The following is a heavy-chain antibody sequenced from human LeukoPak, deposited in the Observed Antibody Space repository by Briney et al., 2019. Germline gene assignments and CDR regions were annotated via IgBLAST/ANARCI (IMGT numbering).Heavy chain of an antibody. V-gene: IGHV3-23*01. J-gene: IGHJ4*02. CDR1: GFTFSTYG. CDR3: AKDFYDSSGILDS. Sequence: GGSLRLSCAAPGFTFSTYGMSWVRQSAGKELEWVSGMSGSGDSTHYADSVKGRFTISRDISKNTLYLQMNSLRAEDTAVYFCAKDFYDSSGILDSWGQGTLVTVSS. D-gene: IGHD3-22*01. CDR2: MSGSGDST.